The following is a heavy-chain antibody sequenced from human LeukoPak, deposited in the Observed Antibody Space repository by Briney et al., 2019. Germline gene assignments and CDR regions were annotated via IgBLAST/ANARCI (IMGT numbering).Heavy chain of an antibody. J-gene: IGHJ4*02. CDR2: IYYTGST. V-gene: IGHV4-59*01. Sequence: SETLSLTCTVSGVSISDYYWSWIRQPPGKRLGWIGYIYYTGSTNYNPSLKSRVTISVDTSKNQFSLKLTSVTAADTAVYYCARVGNWNDLDYWGQGTLVNVSS. D-gene: IGHD1-1*01. CDR3: ARVGNWNDLDY. CDR1: GVSISDYY.